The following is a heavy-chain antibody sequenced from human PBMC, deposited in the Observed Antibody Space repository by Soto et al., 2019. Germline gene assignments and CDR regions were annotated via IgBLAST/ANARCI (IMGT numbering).Heavy chain of an antibody. J-gene: IGHJ4*02. D-gene: IGHD3-16*01. CDR3: AKDRVESGLGEVDY. Sequence: GALRLSCATSGLTFNSHGLDRVRQAPGKGLVWVAVISDDGSKKYYVDSVKGRFTISRDDSKNTLSLQMNRPRAEDRAVYNCAKDRVESGLGEVDYWGQGTRVTVSS. V-gene: IGHV3-30*18. CDR1: GLTFNSHG. CDR2: ISDDGSKK.